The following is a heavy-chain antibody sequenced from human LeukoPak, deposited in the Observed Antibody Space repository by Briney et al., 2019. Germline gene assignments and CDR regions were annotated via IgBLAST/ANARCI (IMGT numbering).Heavy chain of an antibody. CDR3: AKDTRGFWSGYPLWGPDY. V-gene: IGHV3-23*01. Sequence: GGSLRLSCAASGFTFSSYAMSWVRQAPGKGLEWVSTISGSGGGGNTYYADSVKGGFTISRDNSKSTLYLQMNSLRAEDTAVYYCAKDTRGFWSGYPLWGPDYWGQGTLVTVSS. D-gene: IGHD3-3*01. CDR1: GFTFSSYA. J-gene: IGHJ4*02. CDR2: ISGSGGGGNT.